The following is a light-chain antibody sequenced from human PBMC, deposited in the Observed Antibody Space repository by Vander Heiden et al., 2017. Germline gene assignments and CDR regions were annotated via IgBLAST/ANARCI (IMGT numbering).Light chain of an antibody. CDR1: SRTSYY. Sequence: SSQMTQDPPVSVALGQPVRITGQADSRTSYYANCYQQKQGQAPLLVIYGRDKRPSEIPDRFSGSRSGNTASLIITGAQAEDEADYYCQSRDSSGNHVLFGGGTTLTVL. CDR2: GRD. V-gene: IGLV3-19*01. CDR3: QSRDSSGNHVL. J-gene: IGLJ2*01.